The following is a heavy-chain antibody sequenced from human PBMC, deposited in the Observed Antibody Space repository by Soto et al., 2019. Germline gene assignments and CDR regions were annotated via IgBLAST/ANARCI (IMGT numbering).Heavy chain of an antibody. Sequence: SVKVSCKASGVTFSNYALSWVRQAPGQGLEWMGGIIPIFGTANYAQKFQGRVTITADESTSTAYMELSSLNSEDTAVYYCARASQTPRFNYYYYGLDVWGQGTTVTVPS. CDR2: IIPIFGTA. D-gene: IGHD2-15*01. CDR3: ARASQTPRFNYYYYGLDV. J-gene: IGHJ6*02. CDR1: GVTFSNYA. V-gene: IGHV1-69*13.